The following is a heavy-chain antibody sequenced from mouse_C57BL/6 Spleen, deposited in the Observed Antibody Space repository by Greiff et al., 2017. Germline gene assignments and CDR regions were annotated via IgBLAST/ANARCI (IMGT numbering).Heavy chain of an antibody. Sequence: QVQLQQSGAELVKPGASVKISRKASGYAFSSYWMNWVKQRPGKGLEWIGQIYPGDGDTNYNGKFKGKATLTADKSSSTAYTQLSSLTSEDSAVYFCARSGLLWMDTWGQGTSVPVSS. V-gene: IGHV1-80*01. CDR3: ARSGLLWMDT. CDR1: GYAFSSYW. D-gene: IGHD2-1*01. J-gene: IGHJ4*01. CDR2: IYPGDGDT.